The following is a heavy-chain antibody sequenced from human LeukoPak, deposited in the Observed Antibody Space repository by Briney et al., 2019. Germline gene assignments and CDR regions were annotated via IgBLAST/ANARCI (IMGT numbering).Heavy chain of an antibody. D-gene: IGHD6-6*01. J-gene: IGHJ2*01. CDR2: INPSGGST. Sequence: SEKVSCKASGYTFTSYYMHWVRQGPGQGLEWMGIINPSGGSTSYAQKFQGRVTMTRDTSTNTVYMELSSLRSEDTAVFYCVRAASSIAALNPFWYFDLWGRGTLVTVSS. V-gene: IGHV1-46*01. CDR3: VRAASSIAALNPFWYFDL. CDR1: GYTFTSYY.